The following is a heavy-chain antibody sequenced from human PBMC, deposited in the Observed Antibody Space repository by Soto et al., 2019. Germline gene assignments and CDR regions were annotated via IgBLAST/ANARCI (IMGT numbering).Heavy chain of an antibody. CDR3: ARVYCSGGSCPDY. V-gene: IGHV1-69*02. J-gene: IGHJ4*02. CDR2: IIPIRGIA. Sequence: ASVKVSCKASGGTFSSYTISWVRQAPGQGLEWMGRIIPIRGIANYAQKFQGRVTITADKSTSTAYMELSSLRSEDTAVYYCARVYCSGGSCPDYWGQGTLVPVSS. CDR1: GGTFSSYT. D-gene: IGHD2-15*01.